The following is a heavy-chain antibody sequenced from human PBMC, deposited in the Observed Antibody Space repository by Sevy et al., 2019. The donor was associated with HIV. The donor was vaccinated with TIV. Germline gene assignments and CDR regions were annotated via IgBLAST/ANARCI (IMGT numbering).Heavy chain of an antibody. CDR2: IKQDGSEK. J-gene: IGHJ4*02. V-gene: IGHV3-7*01. D-gene: IGHD3-22*01. Sequence: GGSLKLSCAASGFTFSNYWMSWVRQAPGKGLEWVANIKQDGSEKYYVDSVKGRFTISRDNAKNSLYLQMNSLRAEDTAVYYCARPYRTDPFYYSGSGGYYYPSYFDYWGQGTLVTVSS. CDR1: GFTFSNYW. CDR3: ARPYRTDPFYYSGSGGYYYPSYFDY.